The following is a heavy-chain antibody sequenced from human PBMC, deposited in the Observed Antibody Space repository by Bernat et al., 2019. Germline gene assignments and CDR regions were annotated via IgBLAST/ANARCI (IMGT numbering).Heavy chain of an antibody. J-gene: IGHJ2*01. D-gene: IGHD2-21*02. CDR1: GGSISSGDYY. Sequence: QVQLQESGPGLVKPSQTLSLTCTVSGGSISSGDYYWSWIRQPPGKGLEWIGYIYYSGSTYYNPSLKSRVTISVDTSKNQFSLKLSSVTAADTAVYYCARVLLPPGRTGGDCYSCRYFDLWGRGTLVTVSS. V-gene: IGHV4-30-4*01. CDR2: IYYSGST. CDR3: ARVLLPPGRTGGDCYSCRYFDL.